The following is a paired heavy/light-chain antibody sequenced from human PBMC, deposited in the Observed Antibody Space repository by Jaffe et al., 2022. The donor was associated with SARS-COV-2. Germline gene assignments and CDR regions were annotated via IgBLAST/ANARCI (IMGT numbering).Heavy chain of an antibody. V-gene: IGHV3-23*01. CDR2: ISGSGGST. Sequence: EVQLLESGGGLVQPGGSLRLSCAASGFTFSSYAMSWVRQAPGKGLEWVSAISGSGGSTYYADSVKGRFTISRDNSKNTLYLQMNSLRAEDTAVYYCANAPVSKTNLFSPVAATGFGYWGQGTLVTVSS. CDR1: GFTFSSYA. CDR3: ANAPVSKTNLFSPVAATGFGY. D-gene: IGHD2-15*01. J-gene: IGHJ4*02.
Light chain of an antibody. Sequence: DIVMTQTPLSLPVTPGEPASISCRSSQSLLDSDDGNTYLDWYLQKPGQSPQLLIYTLSYRASGVPDRFSGSGSGTDFTLKISRVEAEDVGVYYCMQRIEFPRCTFGQGTKLEIK. V-gene: IGKV2-40*01. CDR3: MQRIEFPRCT. J-gene: IGKJ2*02. CDR2: TLS. CDR1: QSLLDSDDGNTY.